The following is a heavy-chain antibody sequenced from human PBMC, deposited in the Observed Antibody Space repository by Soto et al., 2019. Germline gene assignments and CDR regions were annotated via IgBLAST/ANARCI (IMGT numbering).Heavy chain of an antibody. CDR2: IYPRDSDT. D-gene: IGHD2-8*01. V-gene: IGHV5-51*01. CDR3: ARQEKMVRAKAGMDV. Sequence: PGESLKISCKGSGYSFTDYWIGWVRQMPGKGLEWMGIIYPRDSDTRYSPSFQGQVSISADKSISTAYLQWSSLKASDTAMYYCARQEKMVRAKAGMDVWGQGTTVTVSS. CDR1: GYSFTDYW. J-gene: IGHJ6*02.